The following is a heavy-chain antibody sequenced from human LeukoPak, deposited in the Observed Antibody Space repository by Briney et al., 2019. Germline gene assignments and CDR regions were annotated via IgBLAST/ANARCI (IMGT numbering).Heavy chain of an antibody. J-gene: IGHJ4*02. CDR3: ARGYDYGDYVGDFDY. CDR1: GYTFTSYP. Sequence: GASVKVSCKASGYTFTSYPIIWVRQAPGQGLECMGWITTYNGNTKYAQKLQGRLTMTTDTSTSTVYMELRGLRSDDTAAYYCARGYDYGDYVGDFDYWGQGTLVTVSS. D-gene: IGHD4-17*01. CDR2: ITTYNGNT. V-gene: IGHV1-18*01.